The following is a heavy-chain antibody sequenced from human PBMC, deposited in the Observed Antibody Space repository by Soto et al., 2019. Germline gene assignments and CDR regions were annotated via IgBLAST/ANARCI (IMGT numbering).Heavy chain of an antibody. Sequence: ASVKVSCKASGYTFTGYYMHWVRQAPGQGLEWMGWINPNSGGTNYAQKFQGWVTMTRDTSISTAYMELSRLRSDDTAVYYCARGGVVPAAMRAFDIWGQGTMVTVSS. V-gene: IGHV1-2*04. D-gene: IGHD2-2*01. CDR3: ARGGVVPAAMRAFDI. CDR1: GYTFTGYY. J-gene: IGHJ3*02. CDR2: INPNSGGT.